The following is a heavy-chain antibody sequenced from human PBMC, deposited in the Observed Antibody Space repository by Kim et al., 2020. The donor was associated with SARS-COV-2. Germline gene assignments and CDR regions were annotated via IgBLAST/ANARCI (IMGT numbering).Heavy chain of an antibody. CDR3: ARDSSGWYYFYY. V-gene: IGHV3-48*03. Sequence: YYSVSVKGRFTISRDNAKNSLYLQMNSLRAEDTAVYYCARDSSGWYYFYYWGQGTLVTVSS. J-gene: IGHJ4*02. D-gene: IGHD6-19*01.